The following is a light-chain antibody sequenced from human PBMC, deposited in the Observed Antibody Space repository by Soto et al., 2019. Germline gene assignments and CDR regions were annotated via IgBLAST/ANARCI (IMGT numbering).Light chain of an antibody. CDR3: HQYALSPPT. V-gene: IGKV3-20*01. J-gene: IGKJ1*01. CDR2: DAS. CDR1: QSVTSGY. Sequence: EIVLTQSPGTLSLSQGERATLSCRASQSVTSGYLAWYQQKPGQAPRLLIYDASSRAPGIPDRFSGSGSGTDFTLTIGRLEPEDSAVFYCHQYALSPPTFGQGTKVDIK.